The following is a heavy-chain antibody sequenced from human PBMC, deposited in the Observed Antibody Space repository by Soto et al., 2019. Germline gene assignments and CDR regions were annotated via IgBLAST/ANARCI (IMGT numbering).Heavy chain of an antibody. CDR1: GDSITSSNYY. CDR2: VYYSGST. D-gene: IGHD1-1*01. V-gene: IGHV4-30-4*01. Sequence: PSETLSLTCTVSGDSITSSNYYWSWIRQPPGKGLECFGCVYYSGSTYFNPSLKSRVIISVDTSKNQFSLRLSSVTAADTAVYYCARVSNGRPYYYAMDVWGQGTTVTVSS. CDR3: ARVSNGRPYYYAMDV. J-gene: IGHJ6*02.